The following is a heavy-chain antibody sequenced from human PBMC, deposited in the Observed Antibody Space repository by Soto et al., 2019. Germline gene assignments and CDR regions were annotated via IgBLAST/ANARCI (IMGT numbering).Heavy chain of an antibody. J-gene: IGHJ6*02. CDR3: ATPGTAYYYYGMDV. V-gene: IGHV3-30-3*01. CDR2: ISYDGSNK. CDR1: GFTFSSYA. D-gene: IGHD1-1*01. Sequence: AGGSLRLSCAASGFTFSSYAMHWVRQAPGKGLEWVAVISYDGSNKYYADSVKGRFTISRDNSKNTLYLQMNSLRAEDTAVYYCATPGTAYYYYGMDVWGQGTTVTVSS.